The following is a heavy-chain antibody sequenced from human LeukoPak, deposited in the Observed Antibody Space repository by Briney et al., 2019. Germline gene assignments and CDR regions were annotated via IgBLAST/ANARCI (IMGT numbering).Heavy chain of an antibody. CDR1: GFTFSSYT. V-gene: IGHV3-30-3*01. CDR2: ISDDGTNK. J-gene: IGHJ6*02. D-gene: IGHD3-3*01. Sequence: PGRSLRLSCAASGFTFSSYTIHWVRQAPGKGLEWVALISDDGTNKYYVDSAKGRFTISRDNSKNTLYLQMNSLRAEDTAVYYCARGDYPPSYDFWSGYFMVWGQGTTVTVSS. CDR3: ARGDYPPSYDFWSGYFMV.